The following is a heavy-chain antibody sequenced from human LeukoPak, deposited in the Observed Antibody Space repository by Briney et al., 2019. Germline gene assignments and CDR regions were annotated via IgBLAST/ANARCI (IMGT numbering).Heavy chain of an antibody. CDR1: GDSLTELS. V-gene: IGHV1-24*01. Sequence: GASVKVSCKVSGDSLTELSMNWVRQAPGQGLEWMGGFDAEQGEIIYAQEFQGRVTMTEDTSTNTAYMELSSLTSADTAVYYCATDSRYFDTHRYFDPWGQGTLITVSS. CDR3: ATDSRYFDTHRYFDP. J-gene: IGHJ5*02. CDR2: FDAEQGEI. D-gene: IGHD3-22*01.